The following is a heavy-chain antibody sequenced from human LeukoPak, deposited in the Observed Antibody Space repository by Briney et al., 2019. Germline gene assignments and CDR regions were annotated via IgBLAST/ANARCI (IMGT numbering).Heavy chain of an antibody. V-gene: IGHV4-59*01. CDR2: IYYSGST. CDR1: GGSLSSYY. D-gene: IGHD3-16*01. CDR3: ARETSQKGAHYMDV. Sequence: SETLSLTCTVSGGSLSSYYWSWIRQPPGKGLEWIGYIYYSGSTNYNPSLKSRVTISVDTSKNQLSLKLSSVTAADTAVYYCARETSQKGAHYMDVWGKGTTVTISS. J-gene: IGHJ6*03.